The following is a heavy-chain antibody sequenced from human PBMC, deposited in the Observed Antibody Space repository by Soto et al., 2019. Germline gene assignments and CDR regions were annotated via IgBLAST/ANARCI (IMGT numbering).Heavy chain of an antibody. V-gene: IGHV4-34*01. CDR2: INHSGST. CDR1: GGSFSGYY. J-gene: IGHJ4*01. D-gene: IGHD1-26*01. CDR3: ARRASVVGATIDY. Sequence: SETLSLTCAVYGGSFSGYYWSWIRQPPGKGLEWIGEINHSGSTNYNPSPKSRVTISVDTTKNQFSLKLSSVTAADTAVYYCARRASVVGATIDYWGHGTLVTVSS.